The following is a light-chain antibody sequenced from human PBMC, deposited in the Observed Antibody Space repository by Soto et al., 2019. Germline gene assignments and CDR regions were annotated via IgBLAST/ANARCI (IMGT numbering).Light chain of an antibody. CDR1: SSDVGGYNY. J-gene: IGLJ1*01. V-gene: IGLV2-14*01. Sequence: QSALTQPASVSGSPGQSITISCTGTSSDVGGYNYVSWYQQHPGKAPKLMIYEVTYRPSGVSNRFSGSKSGNTASLTISGLQAEDEDDYYCNSYTTSSTFVFGTGTKLTVL. CDR2: EVT. CDR3: NSYTTSSTFV.